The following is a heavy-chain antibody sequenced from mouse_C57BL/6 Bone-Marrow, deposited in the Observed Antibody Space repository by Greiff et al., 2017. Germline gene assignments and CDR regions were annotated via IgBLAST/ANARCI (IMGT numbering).Heavy chain of an antibody. J-gene: IGHJ1*03. CDR3: ARDISSYGYFDV. CDR2: INPSNGGI. Sequence: QVQLKQPGTELVKPGASVNLSCKASAYTFTSSWMHWVKQRPGQGLGWMGNINPSNGGINYNEKFKSKATLTVDKSSSPAYMQLSSLTSEDSAVYYCARDISSYGYFDVWGTGTTVTVSS. CDR1: AYTFTSSW. V-gene: IGHV1-53*01. D-gene: IGHD1-1*01.